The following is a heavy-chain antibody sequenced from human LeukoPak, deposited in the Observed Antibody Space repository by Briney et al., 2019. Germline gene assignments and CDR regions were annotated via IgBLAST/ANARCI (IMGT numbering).Heavy chain of an antibody. J-gene: IGHJ6*01. D-gene: IGHD4-17*01. Sequence: GGSLRLSCAVSAFTFSSYGMSWVRLAPGKGKELVSVVSGGGGSTTYADSLKDRFNISRHNSKNRLYLQINSLRPEDTAVYDCAKDNAGGDYDEVYYYYRMDVWRQGAKATDCS. CDR1: AFTFSSYG. CDR3: AKDNAGGDYDEVYYYYRMDV. V-gene: IGHV3-23*01. CDR2: VSGGGGST.